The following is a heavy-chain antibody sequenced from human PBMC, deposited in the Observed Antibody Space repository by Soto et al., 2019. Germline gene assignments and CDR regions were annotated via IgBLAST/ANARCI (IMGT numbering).Heavy chain of an antibody. D-gene: IGHD3-9*01. CDR1: GCSISSYY. Sequence: PSESLSLTCPVSGCSISSYYWSWIRQPPGKGLEWIGYIYYSGSTNYNPSLKSRVTISVDTSKNQFSLKLSSVTAADTAVYYCASSDILTGYRFDPWGQGTLVTV. J-gene: IGHJ5*02. CDR2: IYYSGST. CDR3: ASSDILTGYRFDP. V-gene: IGHV4-59*01.